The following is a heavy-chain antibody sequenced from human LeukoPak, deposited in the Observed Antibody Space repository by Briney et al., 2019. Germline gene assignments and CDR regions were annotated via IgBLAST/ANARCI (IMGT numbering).Heavy chain of an antibody. Sequence: GGSLRLSCAASGFTFSGCWLHWVRQAPGKGLVWVSRINNDGSGTTYADSVKGRFTISRDNAKNTLYLQMNSLRAEDTAVHYCVRMIRGYWGQGTLVTVSS. D-gene: IGHD3-10*01. CDR2: INNDGSGT. CDR1: GFTFSGCW. V-gene: IGHV3-74*01. CDR3: VRMIRGY. J-gene: IGHJ4*02.